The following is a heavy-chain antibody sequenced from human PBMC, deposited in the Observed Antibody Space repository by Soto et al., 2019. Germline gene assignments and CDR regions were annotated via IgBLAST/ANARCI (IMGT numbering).Heavy chain of an antibody. CDR2: IYYSGST. CDR3: ARVSRGPAHYDFWSGYPSN. D-gene: IGHD3-3*01. Sequence: QVQLQESGPGLVKPSQTLSLTCTVSGGSISSGDYYWSWIRQPPGKGLEWIGYIYYSGSTYYNPSLKSRVTISVDTSKNQFSLKLSSVTAADTAVYYCARVSRGPAHYDFWSGYPSNWGQGTLVTVSS. V-gene: IGHV4-30-4*01. J-gene: IGHJ4*02. CDR1: GGSISSGDYY.